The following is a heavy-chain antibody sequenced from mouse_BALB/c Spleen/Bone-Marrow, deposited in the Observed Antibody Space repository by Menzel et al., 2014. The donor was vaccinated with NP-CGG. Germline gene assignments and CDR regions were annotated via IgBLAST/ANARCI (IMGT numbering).Heavy chain of an antibody. D-gene: IGHD2-1*01. CDR2: IDPYYGGT. V-gene: IGHV1-39*01. CDR3: ASNYPYAMDY. J-gene: IGHJ4*01. Sequence: EVKLMESGPELEKPGASVKISCKASGYSFTGYNMNWVKQSNGKSFEWIGNIDPYYGGTSYNQKFKGKATLTVDKSSSTAHMQLKSLTSEDSAVYYCASNYPYAMDYWGQGTSVTVSS. CDR1: GYSFTGYN.